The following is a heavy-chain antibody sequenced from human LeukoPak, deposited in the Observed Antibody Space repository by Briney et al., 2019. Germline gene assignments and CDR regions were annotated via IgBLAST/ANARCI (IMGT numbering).Heavy chain of an antibody. CDR1: GFNFNTYW. V-gene: IGHV3-7*03. CDR2: IKQDGSEK. J-gene: IGHJ4*02. D-gene: IGHD3-3*01. CDR3: TWSGLKIES. Sequence: GGSLRLSCAASGFNFNTYWMSWVRQAPGKGLEWVANIKQDGSEKFYVDSMKGRFTISRDNSKNSLYLQMNSLRAEDTALYYCTWSGLKIESWGQGTLVTVSS.